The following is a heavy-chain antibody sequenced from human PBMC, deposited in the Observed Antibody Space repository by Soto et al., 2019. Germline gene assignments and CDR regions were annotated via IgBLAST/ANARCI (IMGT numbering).Heavy chain of an antibody. V-gene: IGHV3-33*01. J-gene: IGHJ4*02. CDR1: GFTFSSYG. Sequence: QVQLVESGGGVVQPGRSLRLSCAASGFTFSSYGMHWVRQAPGKGLAWVAVIWYDGSNKYYADSVKGRFTISRDNSKNTLYLQMNSLRAEDTAVYYCARDPTGSGSYYLGYWGQGTLVTVSS. CDR2: IWYDGSNK. D-gene: IGHD3-10*01. CDR3: ARDPTGSGSYYLGY.